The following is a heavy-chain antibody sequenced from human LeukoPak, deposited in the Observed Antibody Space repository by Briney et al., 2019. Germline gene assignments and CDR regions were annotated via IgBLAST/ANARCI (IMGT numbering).Heavy chain of an antibody. D-gene: IGHD4-11*01. CDR1: GYTFTSYY. V-gene: IGHV1-2*02. J-gene: IGHJ4*02. CDR3: ARVASTVTTRTLGY. CDR2: INPNTGGT. Sequence: GASVKVSCKASGYTFTSYYMHWVRQAPGQGLEWMGWINPNTGGTNYAQNFQGRVTMTRDTSITTAYMELSRLRYDDTAVYWCARVASTVTTRTLGYWGQGTLVTVSS.